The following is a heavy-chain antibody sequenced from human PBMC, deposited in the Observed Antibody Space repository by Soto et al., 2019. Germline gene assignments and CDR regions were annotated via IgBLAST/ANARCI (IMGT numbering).Heavy chain of an antibody. V-gene: IGHV1-18*04. Sequence: ASVKVSCKASGYTFTSYGISWVRQAPGQGLEWMGWISAYNGNTNYAQKLQGRVTMTTDTSTSTAYMELRSLRSEDTAVYYCAREYSSGYYYLRGAFDIWGQGTMVTVSS. D-gene: IGHD3-22*01. J-gene: IGHJ3*02. CDR1: GYTFTSYG. CDR3: AREYSSGYYYLRGAFDI. CDR2: ISAYNGNT.